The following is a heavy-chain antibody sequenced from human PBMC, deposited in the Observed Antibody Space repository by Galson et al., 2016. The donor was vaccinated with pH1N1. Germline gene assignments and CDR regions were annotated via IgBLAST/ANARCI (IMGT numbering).Heavy chain of an antibody. Sequence: SLRLSCAASEFTVTTNGMHWVRQAPGKGLEWVAVIWYDGSLKYYADSVKGRFTISRDNSKNTVYLQMNSLRGEDKAFYYCATDGGGDWYFELWGRGTLVTVSS. V-gene: IGHV3-33*01. D-gene: IGHD3-16*01. CDR3: ATDGGGDWYFEL. CDR1: EFTVTTNG. J-gene: IGHJ2*01. CDR2: IWYDGSLK.